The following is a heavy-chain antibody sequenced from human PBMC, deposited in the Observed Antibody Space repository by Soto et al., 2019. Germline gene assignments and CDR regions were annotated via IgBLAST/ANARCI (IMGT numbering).Heavy chain of an antibody. CDR1: GGSISGYY. J-gene: IGHJ2*01. V-gene: IGHV4-59*08. CDR3: ARHLLVSIGDPWYFDL. D-gene: IGHD3-3*02. CDR2: IYYSGDT. Sequence: QVQLQESGPGLVKPSETLSLTCTVSGGSISGYYWSWIRQPPGKGLEWVGYIYYSGDTNSTPSLXSXVXMXXDTSKNQFSLNLSSVTAADTAVYYCARHLLVSIGDPWYFDLWGRGTLVTVSS.